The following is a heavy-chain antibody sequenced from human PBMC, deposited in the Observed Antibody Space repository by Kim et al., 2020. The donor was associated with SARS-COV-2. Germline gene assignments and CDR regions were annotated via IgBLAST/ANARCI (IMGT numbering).Heavy chain of an antibody. V-gene: IGHV4-59*12. Sequence: SETLSLTCTVADGSITGYYWNWIRQTPGKGLEWIGDIYDSGKTNYNPSLKSRVTISVDTSGNQFSLKLTSVTTADTAVYYCARDDRSYHGLEVWGRGTT. CDR2: IYDSGKT. J-gene: IGHJ6*02. CDR1: DGSITGYY. CDR3: ARDDRSYHGLEV.